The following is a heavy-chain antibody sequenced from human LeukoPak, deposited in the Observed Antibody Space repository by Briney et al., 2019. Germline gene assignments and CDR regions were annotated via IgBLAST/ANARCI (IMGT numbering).Heavy chain of an antibody. Sequence: SETLSLTCTVSGGSISSYYWSWIRQPPGKGLEWIGYIYYSGSTNYNPSLKSRVTISVDTSKNQFSLKLSSVTAADTAVYYCARSAVPGYSSSWYGYWGQGTLVTVSS. V-gene: IGHV4-59*01. CDR3: ARSAVPGYSSSWYGY. CDR1: GGSISSYY. D-gene: IGHD6-13*01. J-gene: IGHJ4*02. CDR2: IYYSGST.